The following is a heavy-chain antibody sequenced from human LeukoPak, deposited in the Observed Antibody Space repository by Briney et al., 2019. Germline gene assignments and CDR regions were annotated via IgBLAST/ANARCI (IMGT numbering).Heavy chain of an antibody. CDR2: IGPNSGVK. Sequence: ASVKVSCKASGYTFTGHYIHWVRQAPGQGREWMGWIGPNSGVKNYAQKFKGRVTMTRETSINTAYMELRSLRSDDTAVYYCARDSPEPAAGILQHWGPGTLVTVSS. CDR3: ARDSPEPAAGILQH. CDR1: GYTFTGHY. D-gene: IGHD6-13*01. J-gene: IGHJ1*01. V-gene: IGHV1-2*02.